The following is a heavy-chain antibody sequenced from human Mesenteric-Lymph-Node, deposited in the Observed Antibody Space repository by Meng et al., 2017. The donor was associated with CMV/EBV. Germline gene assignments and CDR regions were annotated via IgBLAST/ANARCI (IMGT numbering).Heavy chain of an antibody. Sequence: GGSLRLSCAASGFAFSSHAMSWVRQTPGKGLEWVSGISWNSGSIGYADSVKGRFTISRDNAKNSLYLQMNSLRAEDTALYYCAKDQLGYYGMDVWGQGTTVTVSS. CDR2: ISWNSGSI. V-gene: IGHV3-9*01. CDR1: GFAFSSHA. CDR3: AKDQLGYYGMDV. D-gene: IGHD5-24*01. J-gene: IGHJ6*02.